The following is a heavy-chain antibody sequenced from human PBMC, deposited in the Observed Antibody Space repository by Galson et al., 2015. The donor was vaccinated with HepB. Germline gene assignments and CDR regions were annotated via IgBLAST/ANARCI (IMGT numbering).Heavy chain of an antibody. D-gene: IGHD5-12*01. CDR2: IGVNDGSI. CDR3: AKGRPERPPEHRGYDLPDY. CDR1: GFTFSSYA. Sequence: SLRLSCAASGFTFSSYAMNWVRQAPGKGLEWVSGIGVNDGSIYYANSVKGRFTISRDNSKNTLCLRVNGLRVEDTAIYYCAKGRPERPPEHRGYDLPDYWGQGTLVTVSS. J-gene: IGHJ4*02. V-gene: IGHV3-23*01.